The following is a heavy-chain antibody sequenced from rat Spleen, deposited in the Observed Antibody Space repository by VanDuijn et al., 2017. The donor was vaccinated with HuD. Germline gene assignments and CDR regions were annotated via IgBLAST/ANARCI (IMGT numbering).Heavy chain of an antibody. Sequence: QVQLMESGPGLVQPSETLSLTCTVSGFSLTSYNVHWVRQPPGKGLEWMGVMWSGGNTVYNSGLKSRLSISRDTSKSQVFLKMSSLQTEDTAMYFWARIDNNYFDYWGQGVMVTVSS. CDR3: ARIDNNYFDY. CDR1: GFSLTSYN. D-gene: IGHD1-10*01. CDR2: MWSGGNT. J-gene: IGHJ2*01. V-gene: IGHV2-45*01.